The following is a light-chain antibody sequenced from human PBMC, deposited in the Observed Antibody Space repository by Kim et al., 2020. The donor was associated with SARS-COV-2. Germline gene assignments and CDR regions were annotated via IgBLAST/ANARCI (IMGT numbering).Light chain of an antibody. CDR2: EDN. J-gene: IGLJ3*02. CDR1: SGSIASNY. CDR3: QSYDSSNLNWV. Sequence: TVTISCTGSSGSIASNYVQWYQQRPGSAHTTVIYEDNQRPSGVPDRFSGSIDSSSNSASLTISGLKTEDEADYYCQSYDSSNLNWVFGGGTQLTVL. V-gene: IGLV6-57*02.